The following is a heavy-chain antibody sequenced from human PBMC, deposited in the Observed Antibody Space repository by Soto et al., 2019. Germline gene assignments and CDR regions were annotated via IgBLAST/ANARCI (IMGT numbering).Heavy chain of an antibody. V-gene: IGHV3-30-3*01. CDR3: ARDREVVWLVISHYFDY. J-gene: IGHJ4*02. Sequence: QVQLVESGGGVVQPGRSLRLSCAASGFTVSSYAMHWVRQAPGKGLEWVAVISNDGSNKYYADSVKGRFTISRDNSKNPLYLQMNSLRAEDTAVYYFARDREVVWLVISHYFDYWGQGTLVTVSS. CDR1: GFTVSSYA. D-gene: IGHD6-19*01. CDR2: ISNDGSNK.